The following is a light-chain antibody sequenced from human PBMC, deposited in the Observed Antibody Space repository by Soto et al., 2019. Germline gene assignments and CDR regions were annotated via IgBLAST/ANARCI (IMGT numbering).Light chain of an antibody. CDR2: DVS. J-gene: IGLJ1*01. CDR3: CSHAGNLEV. V-gene: IGLV2-11*01. CDR1: SSDVGGYNY. Sequence: QSVLTQPPSVSGSPGQSVTISCTGTSSDVGGYNYVAWYQQHPGKAPKVMIYDVSKRPSGVPDGFSGSKSGNTASLTISGLQAEDEADYYCCSHAGNLEVFGTGTKVTVL.